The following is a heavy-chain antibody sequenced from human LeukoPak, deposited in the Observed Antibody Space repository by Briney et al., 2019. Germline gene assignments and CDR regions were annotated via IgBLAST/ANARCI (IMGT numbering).Heavy chain of an antibody. CDR1: GFTFSSYG. CDR3: AKLRLTGTTDFFDY. Sequence: GGSLRLSCAASGFTFSSYGMSWVRQAPGKGLEWVSVISTRSDAKYYADSVKGLFTISRDNSKNTLYLQMNSLRAEDTAVYYCAKLRLTGTTDFFDYWGQGTLVTVSS. CDR2: ISTRSDAK. V-gene: IGHV3-23*01. D-gene: IGHD1-7*01. J-gene: IGHJ4*02.